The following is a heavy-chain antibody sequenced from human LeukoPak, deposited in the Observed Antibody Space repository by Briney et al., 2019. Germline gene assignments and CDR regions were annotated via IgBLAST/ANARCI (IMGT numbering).Heavy chain of an antibody. Sequence: GGSLRLSCAASGFTFSSYSMNWVRQAPGKGLVWVSYISSSSSYIYYADSVKGRFTISRDNAKNSLYLQMNSLRAEDTAVYYCARDAHTSSGSYWGGVDYYYGLDVWGQGTTVTVSS. CDR3: ARDAHTSSGSYWGGVDYYYGLDV. CDR1: GFTFSSYS. CDR2: ISSSSSYI. D-gene: IGHD3-10*01. J-gene: IGHJ6*02. V-gene: IGHV3-21*05.